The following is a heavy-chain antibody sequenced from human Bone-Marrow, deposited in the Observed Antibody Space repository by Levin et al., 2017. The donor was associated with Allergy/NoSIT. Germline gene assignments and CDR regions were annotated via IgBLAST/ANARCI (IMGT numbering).Heavy chain of an antibody. CDR1: GGSFSGYY. Sequence: SSETLSLTCAVYGGSFSGYYWSWIRQPPGKGLEWIGEINHSGSTNYNPSLKSRVTISVDTSKNQFSLKLSSVTAADTAVYYCARGGGNRRTVTTDHWFDPWGQGTLVTVSS. V-gene: IGHV4-34*01. J-gene: IGHJ5*02. CDR2: INHSGST. CDR3: ARGGGNRRTVTTDHWFDP. D-gene: IGHD4-17*01.